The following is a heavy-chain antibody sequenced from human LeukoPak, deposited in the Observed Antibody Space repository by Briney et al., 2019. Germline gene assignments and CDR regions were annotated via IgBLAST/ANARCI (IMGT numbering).Heavy chain of an antibody. CDR3: AKSRGEQLYFRDFDY. CDR2: IRYDGTNK. V-gene: IGHV3-30*02. D-gene: IGHD1/OR15-1a*01. CDR1: GHPFRRVG. Sequence: PGGSLRLSCAASGHPFRRVGMHWVRQAPGKGLQWVPFIRYDGTNKFYADSVKGRVTMSRDHPKNTLYLQMNSLSAEDTAVYYCAKSRGEQLYFRDFDYWGQGTLVTVAS. J-gene: IGHJ4*02.